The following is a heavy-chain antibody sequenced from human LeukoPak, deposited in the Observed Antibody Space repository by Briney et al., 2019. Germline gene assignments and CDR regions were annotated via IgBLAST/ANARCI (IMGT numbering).Heavy chain of an antibody. CDR1: GFTFSSYG. V-gene: IGHV3-33*06. CDR2: IRYDGSNK. Sequence: PGRSLRLSCAASGFTFSSYGMHWVRQAPGKGLEWMAVIRYDGSNKYYADSVKGRFTISRDNSKNTLYLQMNSLRAEDTAVYYCAKPTYSSGWYYFDYWGQGTLVTVSS. D-gene: IGHD6-19*01. CDR3: AKPTYSSGWYYFDY. J-gene: IGHJ4*02.